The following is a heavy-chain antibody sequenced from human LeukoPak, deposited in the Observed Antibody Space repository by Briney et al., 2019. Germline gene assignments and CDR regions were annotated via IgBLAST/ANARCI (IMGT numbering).Heavy chain of an antibody. Sequence: SETLSLTCTVSGGSVSSGSSFWSWLRQPPGTGLEWIGYIYHSGNTNYNPSLKSRVTISVDTSKSQLSLKLSSVTAADTAVYYCARGPPDSSGYFRAFDIWGQGTMVTVSS. J-gene: IGHJ3*02. V-gene: IGHV4-61*01. CDR2: IYHSGNT. CDR3: ARGPPDSSGYFRAFDI. CDR1: GGSVSSGSSF. D-gene: IGHD3-22*01.